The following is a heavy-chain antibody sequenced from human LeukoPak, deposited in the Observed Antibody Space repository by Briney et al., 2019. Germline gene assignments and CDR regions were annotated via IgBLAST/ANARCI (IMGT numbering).Heavy chain of an antibody. CDR2: ISAYNGNT. V-gene: IGHV1-18*01. CDR3: ARDPQESTSVSNWFDP. J-gene: IGHJ5*02. Sequence: ASVKVSCKASGYTFTSYGISWARQAPGQGLEWMGWISAYNGNTNYAQKLQDRVTMTTDTSTSAAYMELRSLRSDDTAVYYCARDPQESTSVSNWFDPWGQGTLVTVSS. D-gene: IGHD2-2*01. CDR1: GYTFTSYG.